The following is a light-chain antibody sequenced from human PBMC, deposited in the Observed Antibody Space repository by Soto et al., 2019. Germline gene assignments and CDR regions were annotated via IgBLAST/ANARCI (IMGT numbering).Light chain of an antibody. CDR2: DVT. V-gene: IGLV2-11*01. CDR3: CSYAGSYTFGV. CDR1: SSDVGGYNY. J-gene: IGLJ3*02. Sequence: QSALTQPRSVFGSPGQSVTISCTGTSSDVGGYNYVSWYQQHPGKAPKLMIYDVTKRPSGVPDRFSGSKSGNTASLTISGLQAEDEADYYCCSYAGSYTFGVFGGGTKLTVL.